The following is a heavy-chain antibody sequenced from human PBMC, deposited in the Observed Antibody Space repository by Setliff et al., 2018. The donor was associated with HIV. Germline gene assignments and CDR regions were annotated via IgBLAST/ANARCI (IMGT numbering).Heavy chain of an antibody. J-gene: IGHJ4*02. V-gene: IGHV4-61*02. Sequence: SATLSLTCTVSGGSIRSDSYYWTWIRQPAGEGLEWIGRIYTSGSTNYNPSLKSRVTISVDTSKNQFSLKLSSVTAADTAVYYCARGGVAVAGTRGQFDYWGQGTLVTVSS. CDR3: ARGGVAVAGTRGQFDY. CDR1: GGSIRSDSYY. CDR2: IYTSGST. D-gene: IGHD6-19*01.